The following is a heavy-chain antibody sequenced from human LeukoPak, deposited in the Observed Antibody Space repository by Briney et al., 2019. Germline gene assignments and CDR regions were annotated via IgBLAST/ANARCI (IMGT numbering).Heavy chain of an antibody. D-gene: IGHD6-19*01. Sequence: GGSLRLSCAASGFTFSSYAMSWVRQAPGKGLEWVSAISNTGLSTYYADSVKGRFTISRDNSKNTLYVQMDSLRAEDTAVYFCAKAPRKTVAGLSGSDFWGQGTRVTVSS. V-gene: IGHV3-23*01. CDR2: ISNTGLST. CDR3: AKAPRKTVAGLSGSDF. CDR1: GFTFSSYA. J-gene: IGHJ4*02.